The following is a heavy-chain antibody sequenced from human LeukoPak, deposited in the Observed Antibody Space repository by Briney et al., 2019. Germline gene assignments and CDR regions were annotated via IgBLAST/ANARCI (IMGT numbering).Heavy chain of an antibody. Sequence: ASVKVSCKASGYTFTSYGISWVRQAPGQGLEWMGWISAYNGNTNHAQKLQGRVTMTTDTSTSTAYMELRSLRSDDTAVYYCARDLMASSSWDWFDPWGQGTLVTVSS. D-gene: IGHD6-13*01. V-gene: IGHV1-18*01. J-gene: IGHJ5*02. CDR3: ARDLMASSSWDWFDP. CDR2: ISAYNGNT. CDR1: GYTFTSYG.